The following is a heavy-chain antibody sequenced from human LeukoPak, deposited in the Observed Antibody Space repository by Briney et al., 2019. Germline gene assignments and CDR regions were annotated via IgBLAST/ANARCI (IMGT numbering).Heavy chain of an antibody. CDR1: GFTFSSYG. Sequence: PGGSLRLSCAASGFTFSSYGMHWVRQAPGKGLEWVAFIRYDGSNKYYADSVKGRFTISRDNSKNTLYLQMNSLRAEDTVVYYCAKDFYGDYSGSCFDYWGQGTLVTVSS. CDR3: AKDFYGDYSGSCFDY. V-gene: IGHV3-30*02. D-gene: IGHD4-17*01. J-gene: IGHJ4*02. CDR2: IRYDGSNK.